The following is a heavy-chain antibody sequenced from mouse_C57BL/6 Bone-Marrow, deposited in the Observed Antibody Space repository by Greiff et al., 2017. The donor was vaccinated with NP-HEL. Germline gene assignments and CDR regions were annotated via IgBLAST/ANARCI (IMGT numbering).Heavy chain of an antibody. Sequence: EVQLVESGGGLVQPGGSLSLSCAASGFTFTDYYMSWVRQPPGKALEWLGFIRNKANGYTTEYSASMKGRFTISRDNSQSILYLQMNALRAEDSATYYCARYPWFAYWGQGTLVTVSA. CDR2: IRNKANGYTT. CDR1: GFTFTDYY. V-gene: IGHV7-3*01. J-gene: IGHJ3*01. CDR3: ARYPWFAY.